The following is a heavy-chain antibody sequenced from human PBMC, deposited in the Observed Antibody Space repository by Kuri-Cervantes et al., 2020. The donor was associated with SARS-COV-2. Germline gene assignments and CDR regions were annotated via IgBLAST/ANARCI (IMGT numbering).Heavy chain of an antibody. D-gene: IGHD1-26*01. CDR3: ARAGSYLDAFDI. Sequence: SETLSLTCTVSGGSISSSSYYWGWIRQPPGKGLEWIGSIYYSGSTYYNPSLKSRVTISVDTSKNQSSLKLSSVTAADTAVYYCARAGSYLDAFDIWSQGTMVTVSS. V-gene: IGHV4-39*01. J-gene: IGHJ3*02. CDR1: GGSISSSSYY. CDR2: IYYSGST.